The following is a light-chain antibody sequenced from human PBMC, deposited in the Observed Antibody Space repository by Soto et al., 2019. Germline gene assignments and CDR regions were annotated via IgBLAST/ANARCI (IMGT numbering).Light chain of an antibody. CDR2: QAS. CDR3: QQYNSYSPLT. V-gene: IGKV1-5*03. J-gene: IGKJ4*01. CDR1: QTISSW. Sequence: DIQMTQSPSTMSASVGDRVTITCRASQTISSWLAWYQQKPGKAPKLLIYQASSIESGVPSRFSGSGSGTEFTLTISSLQPDDFATYYCQQYNSYSPLTFGGGTQVEIK.